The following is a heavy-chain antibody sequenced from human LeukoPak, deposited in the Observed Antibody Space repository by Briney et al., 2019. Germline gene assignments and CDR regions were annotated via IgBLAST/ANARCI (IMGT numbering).Heavy chain of an antibody. V-gene: IGHV3-74*01. Sequence: GGSLRLSCAASGFIFSSYWMHWVRQAPGKGLVWVSRINGDGSTTTYADSVKGRFTISRDNTKNTLYLQMNSLRAEDTAVYYCTRDLDGSGSYHWFGPWGQGTLVTVSS. CDR1: GFIFSSYW. D-gene: IGHD3-10*01. J-gene: IGHJ5*02. CDR3: TRDLDGSGSYHWFGP. CDR2: INGDGSTT.